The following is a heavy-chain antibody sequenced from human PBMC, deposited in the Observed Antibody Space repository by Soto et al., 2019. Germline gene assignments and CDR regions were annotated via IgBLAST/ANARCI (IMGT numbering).Heavy chain of an antibody. CDR2: INHSGST. V-gene: IGHV4-34*01. J-gene: IGHJ6*03. CDR3: ARGGPQGCSGGSCYSRYLYYYMDV. D-gene: IGHD2-15*01. CDR1: GGSFSGYY. Sequence: TSETLSLTCAVYGGSFSGYYWSWIRQPPGKGLEWIGEINHSGSTNYNPSLKSRVTISVDTSKNQFSLKLSSVTAADTAMYYCARGGPQGCSGGSCYSRYLYYYMDVWGKGTTVTVSS.